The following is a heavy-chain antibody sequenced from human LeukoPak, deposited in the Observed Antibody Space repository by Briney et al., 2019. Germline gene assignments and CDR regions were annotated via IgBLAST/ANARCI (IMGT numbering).Heavy chain of an antibody. J-gene: IGHJ4*02. CDR1: GHTLTELA. D-gene: IGHD1-26*01. CDR2: FDPEDGQT. V-gene: IGHV1-24*01. CDR3: ATEGGRSYYLY. Sequence: ASVKVSCKASGHTLTELAIHWVRQAPGKGLEWMGGFDPEDGQTIYAQKFQGRVIVTEDTSTDTAYMELSSLGSEDTAVYYCATEGGRSYYLYWGQGTLVTVSS.